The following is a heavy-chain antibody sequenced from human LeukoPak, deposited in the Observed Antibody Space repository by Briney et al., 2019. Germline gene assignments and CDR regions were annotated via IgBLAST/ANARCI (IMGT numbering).Heavy chain of an antibody. V-gene: IGHV3-64*04. CDR3: AKLLFRGAGGNH. CDR1: GFTFSSYA. Sequence: GRSLRLACAASGFTFSSYAMHWVRQAPGKGLEYVSAISSNGSNTYYADSVKGRFTISRDNSKNTLYLQMNSLRAEDTAVYHWAKLLFRGAGGNHWGQGTMVSVSS. CDR2: ISSNGSNT. J-gene: IGHJ4*02. D-gene: IGHD6-13*01.